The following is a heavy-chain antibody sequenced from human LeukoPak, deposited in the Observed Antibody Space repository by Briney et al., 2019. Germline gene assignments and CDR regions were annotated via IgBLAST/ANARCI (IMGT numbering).Heavy chain of an antibody. V-gene: IGHV3-48*04. Sequence: HPGGSLRLSCAASGFTFSSYSMNWVRQAPGKGLEWVSYISSSGSTIYYADSVKGRFTISRDNAKNSLYLQMNSLRAEDTAVYYCAREYAYYDSSGPIDYWGQGTLVTVSS. CDR1: GFTFSSYS. D-gene: IGHD3-22*01. J-gene: IGHJ4*02. CDR3: AREYAYYDSSGPIDY. CDR2: ISSSGSTI.